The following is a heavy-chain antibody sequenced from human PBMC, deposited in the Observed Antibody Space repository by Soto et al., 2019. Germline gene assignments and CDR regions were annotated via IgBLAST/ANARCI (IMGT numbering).Heavy chain of an antibody. D-gene: IGHD6-19*01. CDR2: IYGGVTT. V-gene: IGHV3-53*01. CDR3: VQTTGWPGFDF. CDR1: GFTVSSKY. Sequence: EVQLVESGGGLIQPGGSLRLSCAASGFTVSSKYMTWVRQAPGKGLEGVSVIYGGVTTYYADSVKGRFTISRDNSKNTLYLQMNSLRAEDTAVYYCVQTTGWPGFDFWGQGTLVTVSS. J-gene: IGHJ4*02.